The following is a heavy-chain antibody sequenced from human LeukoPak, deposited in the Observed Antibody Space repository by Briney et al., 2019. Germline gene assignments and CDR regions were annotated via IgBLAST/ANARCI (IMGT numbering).Heavy chain of an antibody. CDR1: GFTFSSYG. CDR3: AEDGGYSNPWDDAFDI. CDR2: IRYDGSNK. J-gene: IGHJ3*02. Sequence: PGGSLRLSCAASGFTFSSYGMHWVRQAPGKGLEWVAFIRYDGSNKYYADSVKGRFTISRDNSKNTLYLQMNSLRAEDTAVYYCAEDGGYSNPWDDAFDIWGQGTMVTVSS. V-gene: IGHV3-30*02. D-gene: IGHD4-11*01.